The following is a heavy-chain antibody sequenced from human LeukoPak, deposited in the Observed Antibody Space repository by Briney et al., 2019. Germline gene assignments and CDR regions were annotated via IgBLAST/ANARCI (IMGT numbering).Heavy chain of an antibody. Sequence: SQTLSLTCTVSGVSISSGDYYWSWLRHPPGKGLEWLMCIYYSESTYYNPSLKSRVTISVHTSKNHFSLKLSSVTAADTAVYYGARDGSYYDYVWVLQYAFDIWGQGTMVTVSS. CDR2: IYYSEST. D-gene: IGHD3-16*01. J-gene: IGHJ3*02. CDR1: GVSISSGDYY. V-gene: IGHV4-30-4*08. CDR3: ARDGSYYDYVWVLQYAFDI.